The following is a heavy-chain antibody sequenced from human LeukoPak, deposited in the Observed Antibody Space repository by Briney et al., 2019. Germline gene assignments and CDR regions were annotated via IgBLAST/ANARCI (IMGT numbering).Heavy chain of an antibody. J-gene: IGHJ4*02. Sequence: GGSLRLSCAASGFTFSSYSMNWVRQAPGKGLEWVSSISSSSSYIYYADSVKGRFTISRDNSKNTLYLQMNSLRAEDTAIYYCARDRTIAAAGTPADYWGQGTLVTVSS. CDR2: ISSSSSYI. D-gene: IGHD6-13*01. V-gene: IGHV3-21*01. CDR3: ARDRTIAAAGTPADY. CDR1: GFTFSSYS.